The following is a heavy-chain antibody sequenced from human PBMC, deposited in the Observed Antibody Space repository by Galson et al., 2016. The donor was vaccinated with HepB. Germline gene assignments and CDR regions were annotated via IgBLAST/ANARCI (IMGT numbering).Heavy chain of an antibody. V-gene: IGHV3-33*01. CDR1: GSTFSDYG. CDR2: VWYDGAKT. D-gene: IGHD4-17*01. J-gene: IGHJ4*02. Sequence: SLRLSCAASGSTFSDYGMHWVRQAPGKGLEWVAVVWYDGAKTYYADSVKGRFTISRDNSKNTLYLQMNSLRAEDTAVYYCARDSYTTLTLFSFDYWGQGTLVTVSS. CDR3: ARDSYTTLTLFSFDY.